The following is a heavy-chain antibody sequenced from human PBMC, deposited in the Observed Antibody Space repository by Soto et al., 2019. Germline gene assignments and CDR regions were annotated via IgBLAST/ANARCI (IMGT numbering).Heavy chain of an antibody. V-gene: IGHV4-59*01. CDR2: MDYSGRA. Sequence: ASETLSLTCTVSGDTIKNKYWTWVLQPPGKGLEWIGSMDYSGRASHNPSLKSRVAMFVDTSNSKFSLKLISVTAAVTAMYYCAGENRLFGLTGWFDPWGQGTQVPVSS. CDR1: GDTIKNKY. J-gene: IGHJ5*02. D-gene: IGHD3-16*01. CDR3: AGENRLFGLTGWFDP.